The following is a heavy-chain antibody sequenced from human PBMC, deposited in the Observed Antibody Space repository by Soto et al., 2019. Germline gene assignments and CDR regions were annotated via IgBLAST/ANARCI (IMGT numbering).Heavy chain of an antibody. V-gene: IGHV4-39*01. CDR1: GGSISSTNYY. CDR2: VYYGGTT. D-gene: IGHD1-1*01. CDR3: AENYNWNDPRKIDF. Sequence: PSETLSLTCTVSGGSISSTNYYWGWIRQPPGKGLEWIGSVYYGGTTYYNPSLMSRVTISVDTSKNQFSLKLSSVTAADTAVYYCAENYNWNDPRKIDFWGQGTLVTVSS. J-gene: IGHJ4*02.